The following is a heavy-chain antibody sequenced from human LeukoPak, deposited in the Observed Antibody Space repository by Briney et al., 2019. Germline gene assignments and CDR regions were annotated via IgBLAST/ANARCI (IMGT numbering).Heavy chain of an antibody. V-gene: IGHV1-69*13. CDR1: GGTFGSYA. Sequence: ASVKVSCKASGGTFGSYAISWVRQAPGQGLEWMGGIIPIFGTANYAQKFQGRVTITADESTSTAYMELSSLRSEDTAVYYCARAPEHYDILTGYYTSGAFDIWGQGTMVTVSS. J-gene: IGHJ3*02. CDR2: IIPIFGTA. D-gene: IGHD3-9*01. CDR3: ARAPEHYDILTGYYTSGAFDI.